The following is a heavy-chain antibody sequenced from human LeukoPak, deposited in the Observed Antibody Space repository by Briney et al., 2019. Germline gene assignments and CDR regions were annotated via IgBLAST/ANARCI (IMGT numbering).Heavy chain of an antibody. Sequence: SGPWLVKSAQPVTLTCTFPWFSLTTSGESVGWVRQPPGKALESLAPIYWVGEKRYNPSLKSRLTITKDPSKNQLVLTMTNIDPVDTPTYYCAHKFLTAAGDAFDVWGQGTVVIVSS. CDR3: AHKFLTAAGDAFDV. D-gene: IGHD3-9*01. CDR2: IYWVGEK. V-gene: IGHV2-5*02. J-gene: IGHJ3*01. CDR1: WFSLTTSGES.